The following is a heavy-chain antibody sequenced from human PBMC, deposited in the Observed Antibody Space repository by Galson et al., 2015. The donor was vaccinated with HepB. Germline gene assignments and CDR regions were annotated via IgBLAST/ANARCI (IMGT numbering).Heavy chain of an antibody. CDR1: GGTFSSYT. V-gene: IGHV1-69*13. D-gene: IGHD3-10*01. CDR3: ARDLVRFGGYFDY. J-gene: IGHJ4*02. CDR2: IIPIFGTA. Sequence: SVKVSCKASGGTFSSYTINWVRQAPGQGLEWMGGIIPIFGTANYAQKFQGRVTITADESTNTAYMELSSLRSEDTAVYYCARDLVRFGGYFDYWGQGTLVTVSS.